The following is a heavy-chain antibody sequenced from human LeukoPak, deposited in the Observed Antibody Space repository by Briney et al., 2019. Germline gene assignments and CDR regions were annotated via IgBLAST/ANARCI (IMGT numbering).Heavy chain of an antibody. Sequence: GGSLRLSCAASGFTFSNAWMSWVRQAPGKGLEWVGRIKSNTDGGTTDYAAPVKGRFTISGDDSENTLYLQVNSLKTEDTAVYYCTTDRYYYDSSGYYRRFDYWGQGTLVTVSS. CDR3: TTDRYYYDSSGYYRRFDY. CDR2: IKSNTDGGTT. J-gene: IGHJ4*02. CDR1: GFTFSNAW. V-gene: IGHV3-15*01. D-gene: IGHD3-22*01.